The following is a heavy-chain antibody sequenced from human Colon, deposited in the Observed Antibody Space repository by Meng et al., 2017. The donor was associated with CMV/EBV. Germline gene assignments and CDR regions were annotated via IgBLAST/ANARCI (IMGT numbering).Heavy chain of an antibody. J-gene: IGHJ5*02. V-gene: IGHV1-69*04. Sequence: SVKVSCKASGGTFSSYTISWVRQAPGQGLEWMGRIIPILGIANYAQKFQGRVTITADKSTSTAYMELSSLRSEYTAVYYCARDTSTVTTIGSNWFDPWGQGTLVTSPQ. CDR1: GGTFSSYT. CDR2: IIPILGIA. D-gene: IGHD4-11*01. CDR3: ARDTSTVTTIGSNWFDP.